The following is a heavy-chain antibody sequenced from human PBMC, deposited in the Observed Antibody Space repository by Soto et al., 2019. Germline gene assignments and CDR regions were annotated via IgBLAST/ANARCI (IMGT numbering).Heavy chain of an antibody. D-gene: IGHD6-19*01. Sequence: GGSLRLSCAASGFTFSTYAFHWVRQAPGKGLEWLSVISYDGREKYYADSVKGRFTISRDSSKNTVYLQMNSLRAEDTAVYYCARDPLAVTGSFVDYWGQGTLVTVSS. V-gene: IGHV3-30-3*01. CDR3: ARDPLAVTGSFVDY. CDR2: ISYDGREK. J-gene: IGHJ4*02. CDR1: GFTFSTYA.